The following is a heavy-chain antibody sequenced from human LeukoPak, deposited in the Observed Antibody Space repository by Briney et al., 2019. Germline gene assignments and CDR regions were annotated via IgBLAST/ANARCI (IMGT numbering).Heavy chain of an antibody. J-gene: IGHJ4*02. Sequence: GGSLRLSCEASGFTFRNYVMSWVRQAPGKGLEWVSVIYSGGSTDYADSVKGRFTISRDNSKNTLFLQMNSLRAEDTAVYYCAREAVDAYYFDYWGQGTLVTVSS. D-gene: IGHD2-15*01. CDR2: IYSGGST. V-gene: IGHV3-53*01. CDR3: AREAVDAYYFDY. CDR1: GFTFRNYV.